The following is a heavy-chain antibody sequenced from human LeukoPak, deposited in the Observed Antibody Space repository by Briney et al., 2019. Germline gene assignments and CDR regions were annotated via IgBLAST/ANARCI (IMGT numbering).Heavy chain of an antibody. CDR3: ARASKGKAALDPYYYYYMDV. CDR1: GYTFTGYY. Sequence: WASVKVSCKASGYTFTGYYMHWVRQAPGQGLEWMGWINPNSGGTNYAQKFQGRVTMTRDTSISTAYMELSRLRSDDTAVYYCARASKGKAALDPYYYYYMDVWGKGTTVTVSS. V-gene: IGHV1-2*02. CDR2: INPNSGGT. D-gene: IGHD6-13*01. J-gene: IGHJ6*03.